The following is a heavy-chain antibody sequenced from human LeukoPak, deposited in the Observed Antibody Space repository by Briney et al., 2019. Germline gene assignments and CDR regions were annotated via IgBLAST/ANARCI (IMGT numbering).Heavy chain of an antibody. D-gene: IGHD3-16*01. CDR3: AKDDDWGRYKH. Sequence: GGSLRLSCAASGFTFSIYSMSWVRQAPGKGLEWVSYTSSSSGTIYYADSVKGRFTISRDNSKNTQSLQMNSLRAEDTAVYYCAKDDDWGRYKHWGQGTLVTVSS. V-gene: IGHV3-48*01. J-gene: IGHJ1*01. CDR1: GFTFSIYS. CDR2: TSSSSGTI.